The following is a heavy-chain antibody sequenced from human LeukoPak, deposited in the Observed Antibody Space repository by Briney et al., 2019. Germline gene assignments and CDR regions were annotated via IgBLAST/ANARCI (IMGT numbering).Heavy chain of an antibody. D-gene: IGHD2-2*01. CDR1: GFTFSSYS. CDR2: ISSSSSTI. J-gene: IGHJ3*02. CDR3: ARDGPQDIPAAMIGSAFDI. V-gene: IGHV3-48*01. Sequence: GGSLRLSCAASGFTFSSYSMNWVRQAPGKGLEWVSYISSSSSTIYYADSVKGRFTISRDNAKNSLYLQMNSLRAEDTAVYYCARDGPQDIPAAMIGSAFDIWGQGTMVTVSS.